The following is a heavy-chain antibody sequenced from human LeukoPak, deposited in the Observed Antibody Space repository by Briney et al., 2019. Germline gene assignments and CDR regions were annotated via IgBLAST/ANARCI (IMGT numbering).Heavy chain of an antibody. CDR3: ARGEYDFWSGPNNWFDP. CDR1: GYTSTSYD. J-gene: IGHJ5*02. Sequence: GASVKVSCKASGYTSTSYDINWVRQATGQGLEWMGWINPNSGGTNYAQKFQGRVTMTRDTSISTAYLELSRLRSDDTAVYYCARGEYDFWSGPNNWFDPWGQGTLVTVSS. D-gene: IGHD3-3*01. V-gene: IGHV1-2*02. CDR2: INPNSGGT.